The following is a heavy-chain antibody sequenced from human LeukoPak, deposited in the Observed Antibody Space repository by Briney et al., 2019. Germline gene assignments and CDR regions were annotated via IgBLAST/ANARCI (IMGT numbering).Heavy chain of an antibody. J-gene: IGHJ4*02. Sequence: ASVKVSCKASGYTFTSYDINWVRQATGQGFEWMGWMNPNSGNTGYAQKFQGRVTMTRNTSISTAYMELSSLRSEDTAVYYCARGRRYSSGWYGEYWGQGTLVTVSS. CDR2: MNPNSGNT. D-gene: IGHD6-19*01. CDR1: GYTFTSYD. CDR3: ARGRRYSSGWYGEY. V-gene: IGHV1-8*01.